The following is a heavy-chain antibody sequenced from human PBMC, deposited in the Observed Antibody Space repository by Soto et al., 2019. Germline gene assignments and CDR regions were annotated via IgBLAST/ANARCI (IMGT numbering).Heavy chain of an antibody. CDR1: GFTFDDYA. V-gene: IGHV3-9*01. Sequence: GGSLRLSCAASGFTFDDYAMHWVRQAPGKGLEWVASLNWRGGSIGYADSVKGRFTISRDNARRSLYLQMNSLRPEDTALYYCLKDIGASSYYGMDVWGPGTAVTVPS. CDR3: LKDIGASSYYGMDV. J-gene: IGHJ6*02. D-gene: IGHD2-2*01. CDR2: LNWRGGSI.